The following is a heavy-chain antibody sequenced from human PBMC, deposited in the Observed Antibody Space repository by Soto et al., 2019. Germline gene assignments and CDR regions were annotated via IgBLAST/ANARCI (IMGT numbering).Heavy chain of an antibody. D-gene: IGHD1-1*01. J-gene: IGHJ4*02. CDR1: GFTFSSYW. V-gene: IGHV3-74*01. CDR2: INSDGKTT. Sequence: EVQLVESGGGLVQPGGSLRLSCAASGFTFSSYWMHWVRQAPGKGLVWVSRINSDGKTTTYADSVKGRFTISRDNAKNTRYLQMNSLRADDTAVYYCAKGGSGKGDYWGQGSLVTVSS. CDR3: AKGGSGKGDY.